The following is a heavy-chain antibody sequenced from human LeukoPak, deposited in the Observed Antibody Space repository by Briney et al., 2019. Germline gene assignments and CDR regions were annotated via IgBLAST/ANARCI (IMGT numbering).Heavy chain of an antibody. CDR3: ARVEKGTMIY. CDR2: IYPGDSDI. J-gene: IGHJ1*01. Sequence: GESLKISWKGSGYSFTTYWIGWVRQMPGKGLEWVGIIYPGDSDIRDSPSFEGQVTFSADKSISTAYLQWSSLKASDTAMYYCARVEKGTMIYWGEGTLVTVSS. D-gene: IGHD3-22*01. CDR1: GYSFTTYW. V-gene: IGHV5-51*01.